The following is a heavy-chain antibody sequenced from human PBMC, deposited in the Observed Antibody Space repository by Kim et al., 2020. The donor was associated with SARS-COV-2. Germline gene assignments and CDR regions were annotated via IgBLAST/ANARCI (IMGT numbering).Heavy chain of an antibody. J-gene: IGHJ4*02. CDR3: ASGELHNGKRTFEY. CDR1: GFTFSSYT. Sequence: GGSLRLSCTASGFTFSSYTMTWVRQAPGKGLEWLSTIDDDTPDTYYPDSVKGRFSISRDNSKNTLYLQMNSLTAEDTAVYYCASGELHNGKRTFEYWGQGTLVTVSS. V-gene: IGHV3-23*01. D-gene: IGHD1-7*01. CDR2: IDDDTPDT.